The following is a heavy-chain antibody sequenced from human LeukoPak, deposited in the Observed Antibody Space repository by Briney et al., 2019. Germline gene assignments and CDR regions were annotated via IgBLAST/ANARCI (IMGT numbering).Heavy chain of an antibody. Sequence: KPSETLSLTCAVYGGSFSGYYWSWTRQPPGKGLEWIGEINHSGSTNYNPSLKSRVTISVDTSKNQFSLKLSSVTAADTAVYYCARGQTIVGATGDFWGQGTLVTVSS. D-gene: IGHD1-26*01. V-gene: IGHV4-34*01. CDR1: GGSFSGYY. CDR2: INHSGST. J-gene: IGHJ4*02. CDR3: ARGQTIVGATGDF.